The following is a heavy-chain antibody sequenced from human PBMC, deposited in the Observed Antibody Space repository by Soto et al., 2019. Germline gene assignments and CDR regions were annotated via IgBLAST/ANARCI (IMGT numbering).Heavy chain of an antibody. CDR1: GYTFTSYD. Sequence: ASVKVSCKASGYTFTSYDINWVRQATGQGLEWMGWMNPNSGNTGYAQKFQGRVTMTRNTSISTAYMELRSLRSEDTAVYYCARGLPVLRFLEWQNQAAFDIWGQGTMVTVSS. V-gene: IGHV1-8*01. CDR3: ARGLPVLRFLEWQNQAAFDI. CDR2: MNPNSGNT. D-gene: IGHD3-3*01. J-gene: IGHJ3*02.